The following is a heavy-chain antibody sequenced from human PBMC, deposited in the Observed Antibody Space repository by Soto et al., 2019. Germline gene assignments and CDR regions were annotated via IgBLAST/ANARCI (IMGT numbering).Heavy chain of an antibody. J-gene: IGHJ4*02. V-gene: IGHV1-69*02. D-gene: IGHD2-2*01. Sequence: SVKVSCKASGGTFSSYTISWVRQAPGQGLEWKGRIIPILGIANYAQKFQGRVTITADKSTSTAYMELSSLRSEDTAVYYCARVRPCSSTSCYGVNYFDYWGQGTLVTVSS. CDR2: IIPILGIA. CDR1: GGTFSSYT. CDR3: ARVRPCSSTSCYGVNYFDY.